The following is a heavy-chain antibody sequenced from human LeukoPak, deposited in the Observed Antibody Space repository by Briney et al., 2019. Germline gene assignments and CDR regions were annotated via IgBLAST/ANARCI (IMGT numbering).Heavy chain of an antibody. CDR1: GYTFTGYY. Sequence: ASVKVSCKASGYTFTGYYMHWVRQAPGQGLEWMGWINPNSGGTNYAQKFQGRVTMTRDTSISTAYMELSRLRSDDTAVYYCARDRIAARPGGFDPWGQGTLVTVSS. J-gene: IGHJ5*02. V-gene: IGHV1-2*02. CDR3: ARDRIAARPGGFDP. D-gene: IGHD6-6*01. CDR2: INPNSGGT.